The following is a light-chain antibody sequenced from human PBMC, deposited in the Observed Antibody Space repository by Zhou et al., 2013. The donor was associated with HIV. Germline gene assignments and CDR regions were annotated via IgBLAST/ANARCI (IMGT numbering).Light chain of an antibody. V-gene: IGKV1-39*01. J-gene: IGKJ4*01. CDR1: QSISSY. CDR3: QQSYTTPLT. CDR2: AAS. Sequence: DIQMTQSPSSLSASVGDRVTITCRASQSISSYLNWYQQKPGKAPKLLIYAASSLQSGVPSRFTGGGSGTDFTLTINSLQPEDLATYYCQQSYTTPLTFGGGPRWRSN.